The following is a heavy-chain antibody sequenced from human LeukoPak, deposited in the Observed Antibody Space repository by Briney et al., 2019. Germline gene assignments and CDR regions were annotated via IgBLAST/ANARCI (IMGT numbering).Heavy chain of an antibody. CDR3: ASYGARWGVIGY. V-gene: IGHV4-30-4*01. D-gene: IGHD3-10*01. CDR1: GGSISSGDYY. CDR2: IYYSGNT. Sequence: PSETLSLTCSVSGGSISSGDYYWSWIRQPPGKGLEWIGYIYYSGNTFYNPSLKSRVTISVDTSKNQFSLKLSSVTAADTAVYYCASYGARWGVIGYWGQGTLVTVSS. J-gene: IGHJ4*02.